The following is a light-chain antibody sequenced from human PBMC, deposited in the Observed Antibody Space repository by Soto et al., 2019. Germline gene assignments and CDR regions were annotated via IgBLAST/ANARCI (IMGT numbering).Light chain of an antibody. CDR2: EVR. Sequence: QSALTQPASVSGSPGQSITIFCAGTMRDIGAYNLVSWYQQHPGRAPQLIIYEVRNRPSGSSFRFSGSKSGNTASLTISGLQAEDEVDYYCSSFTSRSSLIFGRGTKLTVL. CDR1: MRDIGAYNL. CDR3: SSFTSRSSLI. V-gene: IGLV2-14*01. J-gene: IGLJ2*01.